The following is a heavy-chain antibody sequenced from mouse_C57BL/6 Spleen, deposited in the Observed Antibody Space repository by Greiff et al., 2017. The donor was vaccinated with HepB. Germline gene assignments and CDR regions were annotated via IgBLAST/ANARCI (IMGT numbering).Heavy chain of an antibody. D-gene: IGHD2-2*01. CDR2: IWSGGST. Sequence: VQLQQSGPGLVQPSQSLSITCTVSGFSLTSYGVHWVRQSPGKGLEWLGVIWSGGSTDYNAAFISRLSISKDNSKSQVFFKMNSLQADDTAIYYCARRGYDGGTFAYWGQGTLVTVSA. J-gene: IGHJ3*01. CDR3: ARRGYDGGTFAY. V-gene: IGHV2-2*01. CDR1: GFSLTSYG.